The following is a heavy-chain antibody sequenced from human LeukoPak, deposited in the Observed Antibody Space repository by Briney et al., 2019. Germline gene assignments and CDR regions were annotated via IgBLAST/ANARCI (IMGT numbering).Heavy chain of an antibody. D-gene: IGHD3-16*01. CDR2: IYYSGNT. CDR3: ARDRPFGGVFDFDY. Sequence: SETLSLTCAVSGVSISSSNSYWGWIRQPPGKGLEWIGSIYYSGNTYYNASLKSRVTISVDTSKNQFSLKVTSVTAADTAVYYCARDRPFGGVFDFDYWGQGTLVTVYS. J-gene: IGHJ4*02. CDR1: GVSISSSNSY. V-gene: IGHV4-39*02.